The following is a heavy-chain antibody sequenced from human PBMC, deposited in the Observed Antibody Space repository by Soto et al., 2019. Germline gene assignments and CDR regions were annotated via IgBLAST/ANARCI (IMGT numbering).Heavy chain of an antibody. CDR2: IIPVFAST. Sequence: QVHLVQSGAEVKKPASSVKVSCQASGGTFSTYGITWVRQAPVHGLEWMVAIIPVFASTSSAQLFRGRLSITAEEVSSTAYMELSGLTSEDTAIYYCATAGFRGTAIQKFEPWGQGTLVTVSP. CDR1: GGTFSTYG. D-gene: IGHD3-9*01. V-gene: IGHV1-69*01. CDR3: ATAGFRGTAIQKFEP. J-gene: IGHJ5*02.